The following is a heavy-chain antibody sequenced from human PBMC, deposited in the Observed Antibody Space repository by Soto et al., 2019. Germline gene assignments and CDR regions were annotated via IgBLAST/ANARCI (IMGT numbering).Heavy chain of an antibody. D-gene: IGHD2-2*01. CDR1: GFTFSSYG. V-gene: IGHV3-33*01. CDR3: ARVAPSNYGMDV. J-gene: IGHJ6*02. CDR2: IWYDGSNK. Sequence: QMQLVESGGGVVQPGRSLRLSCGVSGFTFSSYGMHWVRQAPGKGLEWVAVIWYDGSNKYYADSVQGRFIISRDNSKNTLYLQMNSLRAEDTAVYYCARVAPSNYGMDVWGHGTTVTVSS.